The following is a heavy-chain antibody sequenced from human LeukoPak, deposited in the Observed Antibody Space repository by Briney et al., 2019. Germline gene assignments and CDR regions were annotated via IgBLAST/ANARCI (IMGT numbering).Heavy chain of an antibody. Sequence: PGGSLRLSCAASGFIFSTYNMNWVRQAPGKGLEWVSSISSSSGYIFYADSVKGRFTISRDNAKNSLYLHMNSLRAEDTAVYCCARDYGRYGGQPYYFDSWGQGTLVTVSS. CDR3: ARDYGRYGGQPYYFDS. CDR2: ISSSSGYI. D-gene: IGHD4-23*01. V-gene: IGHV3-21*01. J-gene: IGHJ4*02. CDR1: GFIFSTYN.